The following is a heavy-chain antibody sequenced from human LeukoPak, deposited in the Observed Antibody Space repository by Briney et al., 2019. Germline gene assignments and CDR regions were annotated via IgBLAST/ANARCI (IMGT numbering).Heavy chain of an antibody. CDR3: AGLTVRGDFRIDY. CDR2: IYYNGFS. D-gene: IGHD3-10*02. V-gene: IGHV4-39*02. CDR1: GGSINSENYY. Sequence: PSETLSPTCSVSGGSINSENYYWVWIRQSPGKGLDYIGSIYYNGFSYYNPSLESRVAMSLETSKNRFSLKLRSVTAADTAVFFCAGLTVRGDFRIDYWGPGILVTVSS. J-gene: IGHJ4*02.